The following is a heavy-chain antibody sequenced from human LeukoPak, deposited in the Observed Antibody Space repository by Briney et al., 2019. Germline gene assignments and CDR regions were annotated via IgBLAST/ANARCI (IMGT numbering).Heavy chain of an antibody. Sequence: PSETLSLTCAVSGGSFSGYYWSWIRQPPGKGLEWIGEINHSGSTNYNPSLKSRVTISVDTSKNQFSLKLSSVTAADTAVYYCAREETYYYGSGSPSLYWGQGTLVTVSS. CDR1: GGSFSGYY. V-gene: IGHV4-34*01. D-gene: IGHD3-10*01. J-gene: IGHJ4*02. CDR3: AREETYYYGSGSPSLY. CDR2: INHSGST.